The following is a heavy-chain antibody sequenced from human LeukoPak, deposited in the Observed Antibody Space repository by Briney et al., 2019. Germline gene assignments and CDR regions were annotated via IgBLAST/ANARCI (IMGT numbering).Heavy chain of an antibody. V-gene: IGHV4-4*02. Sequence: SGTLSLTCAVSGGSISSSNWWSWVSQPPGKGLEWIGEIYHSGSTNYNPSLKSRVTISVDKSKNQFSLKLSSVTAADTAVYYCARDMKKRQWLAYWYFDLWGRGTLVTVSS. D-gene: IGHD6-19*01. CDR3: ARDMKKRQWLAYWYFDL. CDR1: GGSISSSNW. CDR2: IYHSGST. J-gene: IGHJ2*01.